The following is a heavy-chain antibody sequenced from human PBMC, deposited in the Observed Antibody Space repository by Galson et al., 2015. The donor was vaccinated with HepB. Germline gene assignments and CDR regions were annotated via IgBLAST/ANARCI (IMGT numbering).Heavy chain of an antibody. V-gene: IGHV1-18*04. CDR1: GGTFSSYG. CDR2: ISAYNGNT. J-gene: IGHJ4*02. Sequence: VKVSCKASGGTFSSYGISWVRQAPGQGLEWMGWISAYNGNTNYAQKLQGRVTMTTDTSTSTAYMELRSLRSDDTAVYYCARDTRITMVRGGDYWGQGTLVTVSS. D-gene: IGHD3-10*01. CDR3: ARDTRITMVRGGDY.